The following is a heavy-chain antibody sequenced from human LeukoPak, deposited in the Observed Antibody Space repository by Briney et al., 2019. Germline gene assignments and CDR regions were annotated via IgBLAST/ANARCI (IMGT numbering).Heavy chain of an antibody. D-gene: IGHD1-26*01. CDR3: ARIKWELHSFAFDI. V-gene: IGHV1-24*01. CDR2: FDPADGET. Sequence: ASVKVSCKVSGYTLTELSMHWVRQAPGKGLEWMGGFDPADGETIYAQKFQGRVTMTEDTSTDTAYMELSSLRSEDTAVYYCARIKWELHSFAFDIWGQGTMVTVSS. CDR1: GYTLTELS. J-gene: IGHJ3*02.